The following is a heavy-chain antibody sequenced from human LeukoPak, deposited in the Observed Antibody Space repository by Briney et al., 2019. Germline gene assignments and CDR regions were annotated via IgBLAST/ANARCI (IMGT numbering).Heavy chain of an antibody. V-gene: IGHV4-59*01. J-gene: IGHJ4*02. D-gene: IGHD3-22*01. Sequence: SETLSLTCSVSGGSMSNYYWSWIRQPPGRGLDWIGYIYYRGSTNYNPSLKSRVTISLDTSKNQFSLKVTSVTAADTAVYYCARGRYYESSGYFVYYFDYWGQGTLVTVSS. CDR2: IYYRGST. CDR3: ARGRYYESSGYFVYYFDY. CDR1: GGSMSNYY.